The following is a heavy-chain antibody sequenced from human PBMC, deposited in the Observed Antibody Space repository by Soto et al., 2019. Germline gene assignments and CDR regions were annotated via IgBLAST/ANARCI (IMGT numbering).Heavy chain of an antibody. D-gene: IGHD3-22*01. Sequence: PSETLSLTCVVSGGSISGSNWWSWVRQPPRKGLEWLGEIYHSGSTNYNPSLKSRVAISVDRSNNQFSLNLTSVTAADTAVYYCARVSYFNSGGYNDYWGLGTLVTVSS. CDR3: ARVSYFNSGGYNDY. CDR2: IYHSGST. V-gene: IGHV4-4*02. CDR1: GGSISGSNW. J-gene: IGHJ4*01.